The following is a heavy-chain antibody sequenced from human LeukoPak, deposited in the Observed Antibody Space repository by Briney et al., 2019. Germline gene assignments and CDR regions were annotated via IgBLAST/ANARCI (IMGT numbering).Heavy chain of an antibody. CDR1: GGTFSSYA. Sequence: SVKVSCKASGGTFSSYAISWVRQAPGQGLEWMGGIIPIFGTANYAQKFQGRVTITADESTSTAYMELSSLRSEDTAVYYCARQDSSGYYYGPGAFDIWGQGTMVTVSS. D-gene: IGHD3-22*01. CDR2: IIPIFGTA. J-gene: IGHJ3*02. CDR3: ARQDSSGYYYGPGAFDI. V-gene: IGHV1-69*01.